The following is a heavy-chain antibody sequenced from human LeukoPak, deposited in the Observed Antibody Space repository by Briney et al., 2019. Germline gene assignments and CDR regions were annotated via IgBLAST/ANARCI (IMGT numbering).Heavy chain of an antibody. J-gene: IGHJ6*03. D-gene: IGHD1-1*01. Sequence: GASVKVSCKASGGTFSSYAISWVRQAPGQGLEWMGRIIPILGIANYAQKLQGRVTMTTDTSTSTAYMELRSLRSDDTAVYYCARGGASGTTGTMGHMDVWGKGTTVTVSS. V-gene: IGHV1-69*04. CDR1: GGTFSSYA. CDR3: ARGGASGTTGTMGHMDV. CDR2: IIPILGIA.